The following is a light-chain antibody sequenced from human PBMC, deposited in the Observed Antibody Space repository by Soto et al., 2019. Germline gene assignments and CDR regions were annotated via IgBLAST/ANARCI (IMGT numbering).Light chain of an antibody. J-gene: IGKJ4*01. CDR3: QQYNDLST. Sequence: DIQMTQSPSTLSASVGATVPITCRASQTIGTWLAWYQQKPAKAPKLLIYKASTLESGVPSRFSGSGSGTEFTLTISSLQADDFATYYCQQYNDLSTFGGGTKVDIK. CDR2: KAS. V-gene: IGKV1-5*03. CDR1: QTIGTW.